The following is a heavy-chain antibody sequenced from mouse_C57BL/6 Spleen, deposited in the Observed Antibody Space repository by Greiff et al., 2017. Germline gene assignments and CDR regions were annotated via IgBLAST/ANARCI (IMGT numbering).Heavy chain of an antibody. V-gene: IGHV5-16*01. CDR3: ARDRRGNYYAMDY. D-gene: IGHD2-1*01. CDR1: GFTFSDYY. CDR2: INYDGSST. J-gene: IGHJ4*01. Sequence: EVQLVESEGGLVQPGSSMKLSCTASGFTFSDYYMAWVRQVPEKGLEWVANINYDGSSTYYLDSLKSRFIISRDNAKNILYLQMSSLKSEDTATYYCARDRRGNYYAMDYWGQGTSVTVSS.